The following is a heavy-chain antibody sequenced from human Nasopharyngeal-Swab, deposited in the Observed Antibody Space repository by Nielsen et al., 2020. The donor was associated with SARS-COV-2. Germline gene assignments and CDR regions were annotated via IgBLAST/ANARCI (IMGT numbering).Heavy chain of an antibody. J-gene: IGHJ6*02. CDR3: ARGSLWFGDLVGYYGMDV. V-gene: IGHV1-69*10. D-gene: IGHD3-10*01. Sequence: WVRQAPGQGLEWMGEIIPVVAIVNYAQRFQGRVTITADRSTSTAYMELRSLRSDDTAVYYCARGSLWFGDLVGYYGMDVWGQGTTVTVSS. CDR2: IIPVVAIV.